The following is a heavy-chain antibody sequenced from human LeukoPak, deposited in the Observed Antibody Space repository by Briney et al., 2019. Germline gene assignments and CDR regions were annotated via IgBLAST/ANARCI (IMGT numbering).Heavy chain of an antibody. Sequence: PSETLSLTCTVSGGSISSGNYYWGWIRQPPGERLEWLGSIHSSGSTFYNPSVSSRITISADMFKNQFSLNLYSVSASDTAIYYCARDYGFFRVDYWGQGTLVTVSS. J-gene: IGHJ4*02. CDR3: ARDYGFFRVDY. D-gene: IGHD3-10*01. V-gene: IGHV4-39*02. CDR1: GGSISSGNYY. CDR2: IHSSGST.